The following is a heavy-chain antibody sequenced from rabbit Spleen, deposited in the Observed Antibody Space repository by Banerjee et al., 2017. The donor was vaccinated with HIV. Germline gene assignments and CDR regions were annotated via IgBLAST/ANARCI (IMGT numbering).Heavy chain of an antibody. V-gene: IGHV1S45*01. CDR2: ILVGGYDST. CDR1: GVSFSGNSY. J-gene: IGHJ6*01. D-gene: IGHD1-1*01. Sequence: QEQLEESGGDLVKPGASLTLTCIASGVSFSGNSYMCWVRQAPGKGLEWIACILVGGYDSTWYANWAKGRFTVSRASSTTVTLQMTSLTVADTATYFCARDTSSSFSSYGMDLWGPGTLVTVS. CDR3: ARDTSSSFSSYGMDL.